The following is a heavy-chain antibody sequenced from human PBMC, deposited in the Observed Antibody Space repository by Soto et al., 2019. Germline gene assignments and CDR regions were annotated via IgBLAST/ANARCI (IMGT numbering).Heavy chain of an antibody. J-gene: IGHJ6*02. CDR1: GYTFTSYG. D-gene: IGHD5-18*01. CDR2: ISAYNGNT. CDR3: ARHLDDVDTAMAYYYYGMDV. V-gene: IGHV1-18*01. Sequence: ASVKVSCKASGYTFTSYGISWVRQAPGQGLEWLGWISAYNGNTNYAQKFQGRVTITADESTSTAYLELSSLRSEDTAVYFCARHLDDVDTAMAYYYYGMDVWGQGTTVTVSS.